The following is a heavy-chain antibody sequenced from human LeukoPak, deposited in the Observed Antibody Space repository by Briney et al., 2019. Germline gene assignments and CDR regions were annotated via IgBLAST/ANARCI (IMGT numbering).Heavy chain of an antibody. CDR1: GFTFDDYD. D-gene: IGHD6-6*01. V-gene: IGHV3-9*01. J-gene: IGHJ4*02. CDR2: ISWNGGSI. CDR3: AKDKGSSSSSNFDY. Sequence: GGSLRLSCAASGFTFDDYDMRWVRQAPGKGLEWVSGISWNGGSIGYADSVKGRFTISRDNAKNSLYLQMNSLRAEDTALYYCAKDKGSSSSSNFDYWGQGTLVTVSS.